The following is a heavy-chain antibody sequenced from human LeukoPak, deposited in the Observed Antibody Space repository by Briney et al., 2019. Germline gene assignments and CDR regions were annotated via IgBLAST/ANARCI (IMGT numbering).Heavy chain of an antibody. CDR1: GYTFTSYA. J-gene: IGHJ3*02. V-gene: IGHV7-4-1*02. D-gene: IGHD3-9*01. Sequence: GASVKVSCKASGYTFTSYAMNWVRQAPGQGLEWMGWINTNTGNPTYAQGFTGRFVFSLDTSVSTAYLQISSLKAEDTAVYYCARDGPGYYDILTRGRDAFDIWGQGTMVTVSS. CDR2: INTNTGNP. CDR3: ARDGPGYYDILTRGRDAFDI.